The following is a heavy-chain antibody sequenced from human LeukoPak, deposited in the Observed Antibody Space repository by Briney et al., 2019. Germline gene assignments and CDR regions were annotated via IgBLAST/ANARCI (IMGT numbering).Heavy chain of an antibody. CDR1: GGSISSGGYY. CDR3: ARGPDSSGYKIIPLNIDY. J-gene: IGHJ4*02. D-gene: IGHD3-22*01. CDR2: IYYSGST. Sequence: SETLFLTCTVSGGSISSGGYYWSWIRQHPGKGLEWIGYIYYSGSTYYNPSLKSRVTISVDTSKNQFSLKLSSVTAADTAVYYCARGPDSSGYKIIPLNIDYWGQGTLVTVSS. V-gene: IGHV4-31*03.